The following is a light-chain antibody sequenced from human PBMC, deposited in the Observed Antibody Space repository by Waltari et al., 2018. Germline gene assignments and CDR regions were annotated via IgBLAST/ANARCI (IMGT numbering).Light chain of an antibody. J-gene: IGLJ2*01. Sequence: SYVLTQPPSVSVAPGKTARITCGGHNIGSMHWYQQKAGQAPVLVVYDNTGRPSGIPERFSGSNSGNTATLTITRIEAGDEADYYCQVWDSSSDHVVFGGGTKLTVL. CDR2: DNT. V-gene: IGLV3-21*03. CDR3: QVWDSSSDHVV. CDR1: NIGS.